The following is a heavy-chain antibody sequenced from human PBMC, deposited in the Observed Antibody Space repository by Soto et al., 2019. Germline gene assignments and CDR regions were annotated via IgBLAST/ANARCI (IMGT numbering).Heavy chain of an antibody. CDR2: ISYDGSNK. CDR1: GFTFSSYA. Sequence: GGSLRLSCAASGFTFSSYAMHWVRQAPGKGLEWVAVISYDGSNKYYADSVKGRFTISRDNSKNTLYLQMNSLRAEDTAVYYCARDSGGVQLWPQGLDYWGQGTLVTVS. CDR3: ARDSGGVQLWPQGLDY. J-gene: IGHJ4*02. V-gene: IGHV3-30-3*01. D-gene: IGHD5-18*01.